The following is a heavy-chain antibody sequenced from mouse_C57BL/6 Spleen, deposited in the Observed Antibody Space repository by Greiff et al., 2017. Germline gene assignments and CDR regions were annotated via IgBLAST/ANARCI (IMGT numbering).Heavy chain of an antibody. J-gene: IGHJ2*01. V-gene: IGHV5-4*03. CDR1: GFTFSSYA. Sequence: EVKLVESGGGLVKPGGSLKLSCAASGFTFSSYAMSWVRQTPEKRLEWVATISAGGSYTYYPDNVKGRFTISRDNAKNNLYLQMSHLKSEDTAMYYCARAHYYGSSSYYFDYWGQGTTLTVSS. D-gene: IGHD1-1*01. CDR3: ARAHYYGSSSYYFDY. CDR2: ISAGGSYT.